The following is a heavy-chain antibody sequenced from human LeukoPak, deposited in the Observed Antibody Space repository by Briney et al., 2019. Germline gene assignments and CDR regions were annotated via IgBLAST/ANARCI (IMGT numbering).Heavy chain of an antibody. CDR1: GYTFTTSD. CDR3: ARDHFGAADLPSH. CDR2: INPNSGGT. D-gene: IGHD3-16*01. J-gene: IGHJ4*02. Sequence: ASVKVSCKASGYTFTTSDINWVRQATGQGLEWMGWINPNSGGTNYAQKFQGRVTMTRDTSISTAYMELSRLRSDDTAVYYYARDHFGAADLPSHWGQGTLVTVSS. V-gene: IGHV1-2*02.